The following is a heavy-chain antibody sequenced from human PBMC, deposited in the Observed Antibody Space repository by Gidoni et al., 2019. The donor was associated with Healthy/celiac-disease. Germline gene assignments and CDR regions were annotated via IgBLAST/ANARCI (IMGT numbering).Heavy chain of an antibody. J-gene: IGHJ4*02. D-gene: IGHD3-10*01. V-gene: IGHV4-39*07. Sequence: QLQLQESGPGLVKPSETLSPTCTVPGGSISSSSYYWGWIRQPPGKGLEWIGSIYYSGSTYYNPSLKSRVTISVDTSKNQFSLKLSSVTAADTAVYYCARDRNGSGSPDYWGQGTLVTVSS. CDR3: ARDRNGSGSPDY. CDR2: IYYSGST. CDR1: GGSISSSSYY.